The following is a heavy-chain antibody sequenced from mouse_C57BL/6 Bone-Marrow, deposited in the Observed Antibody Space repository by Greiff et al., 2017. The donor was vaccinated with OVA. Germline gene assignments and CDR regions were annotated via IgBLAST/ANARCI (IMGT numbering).Heavy chain of an antibody. CDR2: INPYNGGT. J-gene: IGHJ2*01. V-gene: IGHV1-19*01. Sequence: EVQLQQSGPVLVKPGASVKMSCKASGYTFTDYYMNWVKQSPGKSLEWIGVINPYNGGTSYNQKFKGKATLTVDKSSSTAYMELNSLTAEDSSVYDCAREGSKDYWGQGTTLTVSS. CDR1: GYTFTDYY. D-gene: IGHD2-5*01. CDR3: AREGSKDY.